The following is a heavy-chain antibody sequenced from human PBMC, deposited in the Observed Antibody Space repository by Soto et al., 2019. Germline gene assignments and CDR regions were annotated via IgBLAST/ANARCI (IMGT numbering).Heavy chain of an antibody. D-gene: IGHD3-3*01. J-gene: IGHJ6*02. Sequence: PSETLSLTCTVSGGSISSYYWSWIRQPAGKGLEWIGRIYTSGSTNYNPSLKSRVTMSVDTSKNQFSLKLSSVTAADTAVYYCAAHTIFGGLGLPPYYYGMDVWGQGTTVTVSS. V-gene: IGHV4-4*07. CDR3: AAHTIFGGLGLPPYYYGMDV. CDR2: IYTSGST. CDR1: GGSISSYY.